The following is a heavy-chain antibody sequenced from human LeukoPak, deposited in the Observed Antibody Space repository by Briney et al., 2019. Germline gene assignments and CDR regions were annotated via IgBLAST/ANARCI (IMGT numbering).Heavy chain of an antibody. CDR3: STSQGVVVIYYYGMDV. Sequence: GGSLRLSCAASGFTFSSAWMSWVRQAPGKGLEWVGRIKSKTDGGATDYAAPVKGRSTISRDDSENTLYLQMDSLKTEDTAVYYCSTSQGVVVIYYYGMDVWGQGTTVTVSS. CDR2: IKSKTDGGAT. J-gene: IGHJ6*02. D-gene: IGHD3-22*01. V-gene: IGHV3-15*01. CDR1: GFTFSSAW.